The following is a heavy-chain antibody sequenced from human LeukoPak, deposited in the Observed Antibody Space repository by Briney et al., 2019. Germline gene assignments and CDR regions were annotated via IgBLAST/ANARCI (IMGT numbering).Heavy chain of an antibody. Sequence: KPSETLSLTCAVYGGSFSGYYWSWIRQPPGKGLGWIGEINHSGSTNYNPSLKSRVTISVDTSKNQFSLKLSSVTAADTAVYYCATRVGATSNWFDPWGQGTLVTVSS. CDR1: GGSFSGYY. V-gene: IGHV4-34*01. CDR2: INHSGST. CDR3: ATRVGATSNWFDP. D-gene: IGHD1-26*01. J-gene: IGHJ5*02.